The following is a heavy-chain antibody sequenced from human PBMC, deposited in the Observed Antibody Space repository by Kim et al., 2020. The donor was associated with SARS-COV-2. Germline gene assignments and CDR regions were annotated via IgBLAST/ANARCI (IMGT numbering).Heavy chain of an antibody. CDR1: GFTFSSYG. D-gene: IGHD3-10*01. Sequence: GGSLRLSCAASGFTFSSYGMHWVRQAPGKGLEWVAVIWYDGSNKYYADSVKGRFTISRDNSKNTLYLQMNSLRAEDTAVYYCARNVIRLASGSYPTLYYYYGMDVWGQGPTVTVSS. J-gene: IGHJ6*02. CDR3: ARNVIRLASGSYPTLYYYYGMDV. CDR2: IWYDGSNK. V-gene: IGHV3-33*01.